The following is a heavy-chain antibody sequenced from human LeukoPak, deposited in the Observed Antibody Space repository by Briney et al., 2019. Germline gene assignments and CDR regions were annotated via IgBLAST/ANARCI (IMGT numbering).Heavy chain of an antibody. D-gene: IGHD3-3*01. CDR2: IRYDGSNK. CDR1: GFTFSSYG. J-gene: IGHJ4*02. Sequence: PGGSLRLSCAASGFTFSSYGMHWVRQAPGKGLEWVAFIRYDGSNKYYADSVKGRFTISRDNSKNTLYLQMNSLRAEDTAVYYCAKDSYDFWSGYYSTLFDYWRQGTLVTVSS. CDR3: AKDSYDFWSGYYSTLFDY. V-gene: IGHV3-30*02.